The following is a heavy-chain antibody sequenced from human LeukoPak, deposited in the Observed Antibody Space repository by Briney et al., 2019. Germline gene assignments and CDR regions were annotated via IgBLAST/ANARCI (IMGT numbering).Heavy chain of an antibody. Sequence: PGGSLRLSCAASGFTFSSYSMNWVRQAPGKGLEWVSSISSSSSYIYYADSVKGRFTISRDNAKNSLYLQMNSLRAEDTAVYYCARDADSFGELPRPFDYWGQGTLVTVSS. CDR1: GFTFSSYS. J-gene: IGHJ4*02. CDR3: ARDADSFGELPRPFDY. D-gene: IGHD3-10*01. CDR2: ISSSSSYI. V-gene: IGHV3-21*01.